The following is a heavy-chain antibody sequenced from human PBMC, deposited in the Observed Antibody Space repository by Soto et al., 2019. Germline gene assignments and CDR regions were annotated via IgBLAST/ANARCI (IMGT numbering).Heavy chain of an antibody. CDR1: GFTFSSYA. CDR2: ISGSGGST. D-gene: IGHD2-15*01. CDR3: AYDRGRSGPIDY. V-gene: IGHV3-23*01. Sequence: EVQLLESGGGLVQPGGSLRLSCAASGFTFSSYAMSWVRQAPGKGLEWVSAISGSGGSTYYSDSVKGRFTISRDNSKNTMYLNMNSLRAEDTAVYYCAYDRGRSGPIDYWGQGTLVTVSS. J-gene: IGHJ4*02.